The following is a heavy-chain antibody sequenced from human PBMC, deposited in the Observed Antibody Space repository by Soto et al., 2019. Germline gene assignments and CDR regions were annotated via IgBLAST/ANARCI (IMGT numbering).Heavy chain of an antibody. CDR3: ARDLGFWSGYPDNYGMDV. CDR2: IYYSGST. J-gene: IGHJ6*02. CDR1: GGSISSGGYY. V-gene: IGHV4-31*03. D-gene: IGHD3-3*01. Sequence: KTSETLSLTCTVSGGSISSGGYYWSWIRQHPGKGLEWIGYIYYSGSTYYNPSLKSRVTISVDTSKNQFSLKLSSVTAADTAVYYCARDLGFWSGYPDNYGMDVWGQGTTVTVSS.